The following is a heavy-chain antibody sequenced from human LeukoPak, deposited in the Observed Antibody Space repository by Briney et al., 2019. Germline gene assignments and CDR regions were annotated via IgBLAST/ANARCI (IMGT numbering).Heavy chain of an antibody. V-gene: IGHV1-18*01. Sequence: GASVKVSCKASGYTFTSYGIAWVRQAPGQGLQWMGWISANNGDTSYSQKLQGRVTMTTDTSTNTAYMELRSLTSDDTAVYYCARDRTPLDPYDSSGYYPWGQGTLVTVSS. CDR3: ARDRTPLDPYDSSGYYP. D-gene: IGHD3-22*01. CDR2: ISANNGDT. J-gene: IGHJ5*02. CDR1: GYTFTSYG.